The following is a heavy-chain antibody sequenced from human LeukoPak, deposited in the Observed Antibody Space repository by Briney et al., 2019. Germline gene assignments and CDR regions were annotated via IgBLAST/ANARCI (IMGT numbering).Heavy chain of an antibody. CDR1: GFTFSSYA. V-gene: IGHV3-23*01. CDR2: ISGSGGST. D-gene: IGHD2-15*01. CDR3: ARDDCSGGSCYGGGSLDY. Sequence: PGGSLRLSCAASGFTFSSYAMSWVRQAPGKGLEWVSAISGSGGSTYYADSVMGRFTISRDNSKNTLYLQMNSLRAEDTAVYYCARDDCSGGSCYGGGSLDYWGQGTLVTVSS. J-gene: IGHJ4*02.